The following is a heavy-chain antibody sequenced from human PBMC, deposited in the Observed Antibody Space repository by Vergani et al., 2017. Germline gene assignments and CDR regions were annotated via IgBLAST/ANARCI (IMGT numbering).Heavy chain of an antibody. V-gene: IGHV4-59*01. CDR3: ARVGGYCSGGSCYRYYYYGMDV. D-gene: IGHD2-15*01. CDR1: GGSISSYY. Sequence: QVQLQESGPGLVKPSETLSLTCTVSGGSISSYYWSWIRQPPGKGLEWIGYIYYSGSTNYNPSLKSRFTISVDTSKNQFSLKLSSVTAADTAVYYCARVGGYCSGGSCYRYYYYGMDVWGQGTTVTVSS. CDR2: IYYSGST. J-gene: IGHJ6*02.